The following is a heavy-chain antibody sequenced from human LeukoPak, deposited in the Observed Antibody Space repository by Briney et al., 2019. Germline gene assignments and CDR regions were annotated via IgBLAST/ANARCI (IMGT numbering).Heavy chain of an antibody. CDR2: IYSGGST. V-gene: IGHV3-66*01. Sequence: GGSLRLSCAASGFTVSSNYMSWVRQAPGKGLEWVSVIYSGGSTYYADSVKGRFTISRDNSKNALYLQMNSLRAEDTAVYYCARVRNTMIVAWGQGTLVTVSS. CDR3: ARVRNTMIVA. D-gene: IGHD3-22*01. J-gene: IGHJ5*02. CDR1: GFTVSSNY.